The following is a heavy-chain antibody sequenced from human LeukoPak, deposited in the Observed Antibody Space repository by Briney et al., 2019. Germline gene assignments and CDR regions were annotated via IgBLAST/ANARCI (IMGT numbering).Heavy chain of an antibody. CDR3: TTDPVFAPHYYDSSGYYYWVGY. V-gene: IGHV3-15*01. CDR2: IKSKTDGGTT. J-gene: IGHJ4*02. CDR1: GFTFSNAW. Sequence: GGSLRLSCAASGFTFSNAWMSWVRQAPGKGLEWDGRIKSKTDGGTTDYAAPVKGRFTISRDDSKNTLYLQMNSLKTEDTAVYYCTTDPVFAPHYYDSSGYYYWVGYWGQGTLVTVSS. D-gene: IGHD3-22*01.